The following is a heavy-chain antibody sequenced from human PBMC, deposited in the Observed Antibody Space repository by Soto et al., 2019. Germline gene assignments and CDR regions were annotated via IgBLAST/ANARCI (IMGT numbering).Heavy chain of an antibody. D-gene: IGHD6-13*01. V-gene: IGHV4-59*01. CDR3: ARVAQQFGMAIDY. CDR2: IYYSGST. J-gene: IGHJ4*02. Sequence: PSASLPHTCTVSGGSISSYYWSWIRQPPGKGLEWIGDIYYSGSTNYNPSLKSRVTISVDTSKNQFSLKLSSVTAADTAVYYWARVAQQFGMAIDYWVQVTQVTV. CDR1: GGSISSYY.